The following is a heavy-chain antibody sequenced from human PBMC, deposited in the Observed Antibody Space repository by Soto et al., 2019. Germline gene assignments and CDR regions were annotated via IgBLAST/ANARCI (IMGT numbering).Heavy chain of an antibody. D-gene: IGHD3-10*01. CDR1: GFIFSDYY. CDR2: ISHSSTFT. Sequence: TGGSLRLSCDASGFIFSDYYMTWIRQAPGKGLEWISYISHSSTFTNYADSVKGRFTISRDNAKNSLSLQMNSLRVEDTAMYYCARAYGPFTWGQGTLVTVSS. CDR3: ARAYGPFT. J-gene: IGHJ5*02. V-gene: IGHV3-11*06.